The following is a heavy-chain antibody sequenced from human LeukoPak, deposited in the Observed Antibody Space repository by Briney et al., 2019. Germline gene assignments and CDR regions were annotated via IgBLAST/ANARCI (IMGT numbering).Heavy chain of an antibody. CDR3: AKERYCSTISCYTGDY. J-gene: IGHJ4*02. V-gene: IGHV3-23*01. Sequence: ETLSLTCTVSGGSISSSSYYWGWIRQPPGKGLEWVSVISGSGGSTYYADSVKGRFTISRDNSKNTLYLQMNSLRTEDTAVYYCAKERYCSTISCYTGDYWGQGTLVTVSS. CDR1: GGSISSSSYY. CDR2: ISGSGGST. D-gene: IGHD2-2*02.